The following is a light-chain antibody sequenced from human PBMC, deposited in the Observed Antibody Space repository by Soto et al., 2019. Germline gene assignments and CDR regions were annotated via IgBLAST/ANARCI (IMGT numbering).Light chain of an antibody. CDR3: QQYDNLILT. J-gene: IGKJ4*01. CDR2: DAS. V-gene: IGKV1-33*01. CDR1: QDISNY. Sequence: DIQMTQSPSSLSASVGDRVTITCQASQDISNYLNWYQQKPGKAPKLLIYDASNLETGVPSRFSGSGSGTDFTFTISSLRPEDIATYYCQQYDNLILTFGGGTKVEIK.